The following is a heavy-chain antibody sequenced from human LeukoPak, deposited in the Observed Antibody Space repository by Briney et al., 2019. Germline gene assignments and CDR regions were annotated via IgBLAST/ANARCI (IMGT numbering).Heavy chain of an antibody. D-gene: IGHD3-10*01. J-gene: IGHJ4*02. Sequence: GGSLRLSCAASGFTFSSYAMSWVRQAPGKGLEWVSAISGSGGSTYYADSVKGRFTISRDNSKNTLYLQMNSLRTEDTAVYYCAKPPKLWFGERNYFDFWGQGTLVTVSS. CDR3: AKPPKLWFGERNYFDF. CDR1: GFTFSSYA. CDR2: ISGSGGST. V-gene: IGHV3-23*01.